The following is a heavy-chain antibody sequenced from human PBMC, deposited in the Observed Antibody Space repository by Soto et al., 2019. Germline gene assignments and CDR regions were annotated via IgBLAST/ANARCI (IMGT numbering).Heavy chain of an antibody. D-gene: IGHD4-17*01. J-gene: IGHJ3*01. Sequence: QVQLVESGGGVGQPGRSLRLSCAASGFTFSSYDMHWVRQAPGKGLEWVAVISYDGSNKFYVDSVKGRFTISRDNSQHTLYLQMNSLRAADTAVYYCARAGVYGDSDAFEVWGQGTMVTVSS. CDR3: ARAGVYGDSDAFEV. V-gene: IGHV3-30*03. CDR2: ISYDGSNK. CDR1: GFTFSSYD.